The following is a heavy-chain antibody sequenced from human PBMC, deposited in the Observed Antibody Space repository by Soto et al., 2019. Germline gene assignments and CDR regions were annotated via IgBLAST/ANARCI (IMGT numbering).Heavy chain of an antibody. CDR2: FDPEDGET. CDR3: ATRREITIFGVVIIDGMDV. CDR1: GYTLTELS. J-gene: IGHJ6*02. Sequence: ASVKVSCKVSGYTLTELSMHWVRQAPGKGLEWMGGFDPEDGETIYAQKFQGRVTMTEDTSTDTAYMELSSLRSEDTVVYYCATRREITIFGVVIIDGMDVWGQGTTVTVSS. D-gene: IGHD3-3*01. V-gene: IGHV1-24*01.